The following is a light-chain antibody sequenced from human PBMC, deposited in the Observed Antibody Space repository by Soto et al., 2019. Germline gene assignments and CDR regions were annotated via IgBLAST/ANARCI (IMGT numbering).Light chain of an antibody. CDR3: SSYSITAGLVL. J-gene: IGLJ2*01. Sequence: QSVLTQPPSASGSPGQSVTISCTGTSSDVGGYDYVSWYQQHPGKAPKLMIYEVAKRPSGVSSRFSGSKSDNTASLTISGLQAEDEADYYCSSYSITAGLVLFGGGTKLTVL. CDR1: SSDVGGYDY. CDR2: EVA. V-gene: IGLV2-8*01.